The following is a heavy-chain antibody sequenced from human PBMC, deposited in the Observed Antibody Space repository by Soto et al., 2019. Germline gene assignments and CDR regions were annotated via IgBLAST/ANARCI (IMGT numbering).Heavy chain of an antibody. Sequence: GGSLRLSCAASGFTFSSYGMHWVRQAPGKGLEWVAVISYDGSNKYYADSVKGRFTISRDNSKNTLYLQMNSLRAEDKAVCYCAKGDGEQWLVLEYWGQGTLVTVSS. D-gene: IGHD6-19*01. CDR2: ISYDGSNK. CDR1: GFTFSSYG. CDR3: AKGDGEQWLVLEY. V-gene: IGHV3-30*18. J-gene: IGHJ4*02.